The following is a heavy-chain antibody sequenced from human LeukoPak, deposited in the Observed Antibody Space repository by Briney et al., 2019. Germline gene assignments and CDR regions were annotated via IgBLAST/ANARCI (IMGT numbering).Heavy chain of an antibody. J-gene: IGHJ4*02. V-gene: IGHV3-53*05. CDR2: IYSGGST. D-gene: IGHD3-3*01. Sequence: PGGSLRLSCTASGFTFSSHYMTWVRQAPGKGLEWVSVIYSGGSTYYADSVKGRFTISRDNFKNTLYLQMNSLRAEDTAVYYCARMSGYYSRHFDYWGQGTLVTVSS. CDR3: ARMSGYYSRHFDY. CDR1: GFTFSSHY.